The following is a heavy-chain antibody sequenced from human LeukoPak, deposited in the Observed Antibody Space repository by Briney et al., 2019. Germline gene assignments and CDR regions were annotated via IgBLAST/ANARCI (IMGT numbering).Heavy chain of an antibody. CDR2: ISYDGSNK. V-gene: IGHV3-30-3*01. J-gene: IGHJ5*02. Sequence: GGSLRLSCAASGFTFSSYAMHWVRQAPGKGLEWVAVISYDGSNKYYADSVKGRFTISRDNSKNTLYLQMNSLRAEDTAVYYCARDLSSSSTLNWFDPWGQGTLVTVSS. D-gene: IGHD6-6*01. CDR3: ARDLSSSSTLNWFDP. CDR1: GFTFSSYA.